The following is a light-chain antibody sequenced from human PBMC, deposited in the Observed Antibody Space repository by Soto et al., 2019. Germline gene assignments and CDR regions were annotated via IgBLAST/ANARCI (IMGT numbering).Light chain of an antibody. CDR2: EVN. V-gene: IGLV2-23*02. CDR3: CSSAGTRSSTVV. Sequence: QSVLTQPASVSGSPGQSITISCTGTSSDVGNYNLVSWYQHHPGKAPKLMIYEVNKRPSGVSSRFSGSKSGNTASLTISGLQAEDEADYYCCSSAGTRSSTVVLGGGTKLTVL. CDR1: SSDVGNYNL. J-gene: IGLJ2*01.